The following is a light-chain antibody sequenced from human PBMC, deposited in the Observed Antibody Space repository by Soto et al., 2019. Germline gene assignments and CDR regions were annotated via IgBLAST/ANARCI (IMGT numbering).Light chain of an antibody. CDR2: KAS. CDR1: QSISSW. V-gene: IGKV1-5*03. Sequence: DIQMTQSPSTLSASVGDRVTITCRASQSISSWLAWYQHKTGKAPKVLIYKASSLESGGPSRLSGSGSGTEFTLTISSLQPDDFATYYCQQYNSYPSFGGGTKVEIK. CDR3: QQYNSYPS. J-gene: IGKJ4*01.